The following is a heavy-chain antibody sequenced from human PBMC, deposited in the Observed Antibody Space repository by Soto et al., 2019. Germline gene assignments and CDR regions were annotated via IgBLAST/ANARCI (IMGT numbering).Heavy chain of an antibody. J-gene: IGHJ4*02. D-gene: IGHD7-27*01. CDR3: ARALTGGSLYYFDY. CDR1: GGSISSYY. V-gene: IGHV4-59*01. CDR2: IYYSGST. Sequence: PSETLSLTCTVSGGSISSYYWSWIRQPPGKGLEWIGYIYYSGSTKYNPSLKSRVTISVDTSKNQFSLKLSSVTAADTAVYYCARALTGGSLYYFDYWGQGTLVTVSS.